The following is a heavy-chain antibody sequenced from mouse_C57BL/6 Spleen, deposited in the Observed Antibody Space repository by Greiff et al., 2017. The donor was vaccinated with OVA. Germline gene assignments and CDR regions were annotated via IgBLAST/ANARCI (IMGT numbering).Heavy chain of an antibody. CDR2: IVPGSGST. CDR1: GYTFTGYW. CDR3: ARGDTTVVGPHAMDY. V-gene: IGHV1-9*01. D-gene: IGHD1-1*01. Sequence: QVQLQQPGAELMKPGASVKLSCKATGYTFTGYWIEWVKQRPGHGLEWIGEIVPGSGSTNYNEKFKGKATFTVDTSSNTAYMQLSSLTTEVSAIYGCARGDTTVVGPHAMDYWGQGTSVTVSS. J-gene: IGHJ4*01.